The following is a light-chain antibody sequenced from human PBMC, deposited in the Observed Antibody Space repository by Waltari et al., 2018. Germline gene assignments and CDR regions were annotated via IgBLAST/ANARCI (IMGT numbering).Light chain of an antibody. V-gene: IGKV1-5*03. J-gene: IGKJ1*01. CDR1: QSISSW. CDR3: QKYNTYPWT. Sequence: DIQMTQSPSTLSASVGDRVTITCRASQSISSWLAWYQQRPGKAPKLLIYKAPTLESGVPSRFSGSGSETEFTLTISSLQPDDFATYYCQKYNTYPWTFGQGTKVEIK. CDR2: KAP.